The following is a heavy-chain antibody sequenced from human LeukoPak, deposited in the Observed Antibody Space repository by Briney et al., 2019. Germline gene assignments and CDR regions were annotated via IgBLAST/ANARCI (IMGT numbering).Heavy chain of an antibody. CDR3: ARGSRNWNYGVLDY. J-gene: IGHJ4*02. V-gene: IGHV4-61*02. Sequence: SQTLSLTCTVSGGSISSGSYYWSWIRQPAGKGLEWIGRIYTSESTNYNPSLKSRVTISVDTSKNQFSLKLSSVTAADTAVYYCARGSRNWNYGVLDYWGQGTLVTVSS. CDR1: GGSISSGSYY. D-gene: IGHD1-7*01. CDR2: IYTSEST.